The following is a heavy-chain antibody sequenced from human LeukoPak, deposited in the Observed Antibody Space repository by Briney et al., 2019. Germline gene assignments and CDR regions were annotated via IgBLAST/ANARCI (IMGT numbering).Heavy chain of an antibody. CDR1: GFTFSSYS. J-gene: IGHJ5*02. D-gene: IGHD6-13*01. CDR2: ISGSGGST. V-gene: IGHV3-23*01. Sequence: PPGGSLRLSCAASGFTFSSYSMNWVRQAPGKGLEWVSAISGSGGSTYYADSVKGRFTISRDNSKNTLYLQMNSLRAEDTAVYYCAKVHSSSWYWSRKGNWFDPWGQGTLVTVSS. CDR3: AKVHSSSWYWSRKGNWFDP.